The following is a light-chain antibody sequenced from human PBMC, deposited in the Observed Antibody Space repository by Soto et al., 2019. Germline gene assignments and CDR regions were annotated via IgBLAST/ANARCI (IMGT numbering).Light chain of an antibody. Sequence: DIQMTQSPPSLSASVGDRVTITCRASQDISNYLVWLQQKPGKAPESLIYAISTLESGVPSRFSASGSGSDFTLTISGLQPEEFGTYYCQQYMAYPITFGQGTRLDIK. J-gene: IGKJ5*01. CDR3: QQYMAYPIT. V-gene: IGKV1-16*01. CDR2: AIS. CDR1: QDISNY.